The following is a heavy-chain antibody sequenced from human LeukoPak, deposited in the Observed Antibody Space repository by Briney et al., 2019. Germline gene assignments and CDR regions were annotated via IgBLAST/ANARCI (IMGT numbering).Heavy chain of an antibody. J-gene: IGHJ4*02. V-gene: IGHV4-38-2*01. Sequence: SETLSLTCGVSAYSITSGYYWAWIRQPPGKGLEWIGNIYHSGSNYYNPSLKSRVTISVDTSKNQFSLKLSSVTAADTAVYYCARRYSNYFFDYWGQGTLVTVSS. CDR1: AYSITSGYY. D-gene: IGHD4-11*01. CDR2: IYHSGSN. CDR3: ARRYSNYFFDY.